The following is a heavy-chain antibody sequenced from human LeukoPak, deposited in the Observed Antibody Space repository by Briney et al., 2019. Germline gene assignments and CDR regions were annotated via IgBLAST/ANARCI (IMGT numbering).Heavy chain of an antibody. J-gene: IGHJ4*02. CDR2: IGTAGDT. CDR1: GFTFSNYD. D-gene: IGHD4-17*01. Sequence: PGGSLRLSCVASGFTFSNYDMHWVRQVTGKGLEWVSAIGTAGDTYYTTSVKGRITISRENAKNSFYLQMNSLRVGDTAVYYCARARAGDYTFDYWGQGALVTVSS. V-gene: IGHV3-13*01. CDR3: ARARAGDYTFDY.